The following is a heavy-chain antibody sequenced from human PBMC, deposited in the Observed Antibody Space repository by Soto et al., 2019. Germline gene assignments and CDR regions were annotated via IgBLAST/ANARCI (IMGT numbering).Heavy chain of an antibody. CDR1: GGSISSNGYS. CDR3: ARQVVLYYYGMDV. D-gene: IGHD2-2*01. V-gene: IGHV4-39*01. J-gene: IGHJ6*02. CDR2: IYSTENT. Sequence: PSETLSVTCTVAGGSISSNGYSWGWIRQSPGKGLEWIGTIYSTENTYYHPSLKSRVTISVDTSKNQFSLKLSSVTAADTAVYYCARQVVLYYYGMDVWGQGTTVTVSS.